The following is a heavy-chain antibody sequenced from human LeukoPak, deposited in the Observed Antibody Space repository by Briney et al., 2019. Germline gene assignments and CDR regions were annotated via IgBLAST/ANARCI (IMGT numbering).Heavy chain of an antibody. CDR2: ISSSSSYI. D-gene: IGHD2-15*01. CDR1: GFTFSSYS. J-gene: IGHJ5*01. Sequence: GGSLRLSCAASGFTFSSYSMNWVRQAPGKGLEWVSSISSSSSYIYYADSLKGRFTISRHNAKKSVYLQMNSLRAEDTAVYYCARGALDAATPFDSWGQGTLVTVSS. V-gene: IGHV3-21*01. CDR3: ARGALDAATPFDS.